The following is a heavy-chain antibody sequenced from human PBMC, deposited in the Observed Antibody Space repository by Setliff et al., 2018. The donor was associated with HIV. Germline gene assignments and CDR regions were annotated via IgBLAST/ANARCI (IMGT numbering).Heavy chain of an antibody. D-gene: IGHD1-1*01. CDR1: GGSITSFY. Sequence: PSETLSLTCTVSGGSITSFYWNWIRQPAGRGLEWIGRIYTSGSTNYSPSLKSRVSMSVDTSRNQLSLRLTSVTAADTAVYFCVRTTILQESFDLWGQGTMVTVSS. CDR3: VRTTILQESFDL. V-gene: IGHV4-4*07. CDR2: IYTSGST. J-gene: IGHJ3*01.